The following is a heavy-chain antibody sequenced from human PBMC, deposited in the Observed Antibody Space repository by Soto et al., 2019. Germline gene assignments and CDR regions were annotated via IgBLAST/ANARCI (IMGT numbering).Heavy chain of an antibody. Sequence: ASVKVSCKASGYTFTSYGISWVRQAPGQGLEWMGWISANNGNTNYAQKLQGRVTMTTDTSTSTAYMELSSLRSEDTAVYYCARGTYYYDSSGYYYGGTDYGMDVWGQGTTVTVSS. D-gene: IGHD3-22*01. CDR1: GYTFTSYG. CDR3: ARGTYYYDSSGYYYGGTDYGMDV. CDR2: ISANNGNT. J-gene: IGHJ6*02. V-gene: IGHV1-18*01.